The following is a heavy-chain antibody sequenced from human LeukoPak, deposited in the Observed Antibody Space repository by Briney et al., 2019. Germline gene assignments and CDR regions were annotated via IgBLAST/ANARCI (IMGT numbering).Heavy chain of an antibody. V-gene: IGHV3-30*02. Sequence: PGGSLRLSCAASGFTFRSYDMQWVRQAPGKGLEWVAFVRFDRNNNYYADSVKGRFTSSRDNSKNTLFLQMNSLRAEDTAVYYCAKDRAVYADQLLDFDYWGQGILVTVSS. CDR3: AKDRAVYADQLLDFDY. J-gene: IGHJ4*02. D-gene: IGHD2-8*01. CDR1: GFTFRSYD. CDR2: VRFDRNNN.